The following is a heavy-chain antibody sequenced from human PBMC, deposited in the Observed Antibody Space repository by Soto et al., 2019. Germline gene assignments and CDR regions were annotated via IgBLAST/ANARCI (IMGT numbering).Heavy chain of an antibody. CDR2: ISYDGSNN. J-gene: IGHJ4*02. CDR1: GFTFSSYG. D-gene: IGHD5-18*01. V-gene: IGHV3-30*18. CDR3: AKDIVKYTYGACDY. Sequence: QVQLVESGGAVVQPGKSLRLSCAASGFTFSSYGMYWVRQAPGKGLEWVAAISYDGSNNYHADSVKGRFTISRDNSKNTLYMPLNSLRTEDTAVYYCAKDIVKYTYGACDYWGQGVLVTVSS.